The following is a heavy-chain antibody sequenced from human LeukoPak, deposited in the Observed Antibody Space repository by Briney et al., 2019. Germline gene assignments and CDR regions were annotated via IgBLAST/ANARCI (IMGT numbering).Heavy chain of an antibody. J-gene: IGHJ4*02. Sequence: SETLSLTCTVSGDSISNGYYWGWIRQPPGKGLEWIGSIYHTGTIYYNPSLKSRVTISVDTSNNQFSLKVSSVTAADTAVYYCARGRSGYGGNSGIASCDYWGQGTLVTVSS. CDR1: GDSISNGYY. CDR2: IYHTGTI. CDR3: ARGRSGYGGNSGIASCDY. V-gene: IGHV4-38-2*02. D-gene: IGHD4-23*01.